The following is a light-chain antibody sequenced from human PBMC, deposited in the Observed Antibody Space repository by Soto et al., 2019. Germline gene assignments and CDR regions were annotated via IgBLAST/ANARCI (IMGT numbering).Light chain of an antibody. J-gene: IGLJ2*01. CDR1: SATVPSTHS. CDR3: LLSDSGARLV. CDR2: DTN. V-gene: IGLV7-46*01. Sequence: QAVVTQEPSLTVSPGWTVTLTCCSSSATVPSTHSPSWLQHKPGQAPGTLICDTNNTHAWTPARFSGSLLGGKAALTRSGAQPEDEAEYYCLLSDSGARLVFGGGTKLTVL.